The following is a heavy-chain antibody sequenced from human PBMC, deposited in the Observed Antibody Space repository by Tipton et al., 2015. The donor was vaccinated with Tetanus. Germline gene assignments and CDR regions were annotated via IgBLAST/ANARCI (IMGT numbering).Heavy chain of an antibody. CDR3: VRDPGRNPRTDAFDV. D-gene: IGHD1-14*01. J-gene: IGHJ3*01. CDR2: VSARTGGT. V-gene: IGHV1-18*01. Sequence: QSGPEVKKPGASVKVSCTASGFTFTEYGFSWVRQAPGQGLEWVGWVSARTGGTRYSQRLQGRLTFSTDPSTTTAYMELRSLTSDDTALYFCVRDPGRNPRTDAFDVWGQGTMVIVSS. CDR1: GFTFTEYG.